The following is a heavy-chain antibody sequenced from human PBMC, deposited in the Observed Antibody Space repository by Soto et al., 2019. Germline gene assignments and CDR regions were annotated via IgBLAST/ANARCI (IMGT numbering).Heavy chain of an antibody. Sequence: EVQLMESGGGVVRPGGSLRLSCAASGLKFDNFGMSWVRQPPGKGLEWVSCITRNGDSTGYGESVKGRFTISRNNARNYRYLQMNNLRDEDTDLYYCATGLWGANCSSDCCPPRPWRQGTMVT. V-gene: IGHV3-20*04. D-gene: IGHD2-21*01. CDR1: GLKFDNFG. J-gene: IGHJ4*02. CDR2: ITRNGDST. CDR3: ATGLWGANCSSDCCPPRP.